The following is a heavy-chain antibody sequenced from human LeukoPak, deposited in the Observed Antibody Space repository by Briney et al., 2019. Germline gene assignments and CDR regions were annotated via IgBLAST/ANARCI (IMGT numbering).Heavy chain of an antibody. CDR2: IYPIGVST. Sequence: ASVKGSCKASGYTSTSYYMRWVGQAPGQGLEWMGIIYPIGVSTSYAQKFQGIVTMTRDMSTSTVYMELSSLRSEDTAVYYCARDGSSSWYADHWGQGTLVTVSS. CDR3: ARDGSSSWYADH. V-gene: IGHV1-46*01. CDR1: GYTSTSYY. D-gene: IGHD6-13*01. J-gene: IGHJ4*02.